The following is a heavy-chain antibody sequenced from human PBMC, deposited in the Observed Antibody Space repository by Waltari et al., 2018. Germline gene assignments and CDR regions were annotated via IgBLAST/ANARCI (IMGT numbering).Heavy chain of an antibody. V-gene: IGHV3-73*01. CDR1: GFTFSGPD. Sequence: EVQLVESGGGLVQPGGSLKLSCAASGFTFSGPDMHRERRTSGKGLEWVGRIRSKANSYATAYAASVKGRFTISRDDSKNTAYLQMNSLKTEDTAVYYCTRPATESGDYGDYWGQGTLVTVSS. CDR2: IRSKANSYAT. CDR3: TRPATESGDYGDY. J-gene: IGHJ4*02.